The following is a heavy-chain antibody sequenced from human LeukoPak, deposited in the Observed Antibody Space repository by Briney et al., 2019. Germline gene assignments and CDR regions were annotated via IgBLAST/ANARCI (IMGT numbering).Heavy chain of an antibody. J-gene: IGHJ4*02. V-gene: IGHV3-74*01. Sequence: GGSLRLSCAASGFTFSSYWMHWVRQAPGKGLVWVSRINSDGSSTSYADSVKGRFTISRDNAKNSLYLQMNSLRAEDTAFYYCARIGYSSSSFDYWGQGMLVTVSS. CDR2: INSDGSST. CDR3: ARIGYSSSSFDY. D-gene: IGHD6-6*01. CDR1: GFTFSSYW.